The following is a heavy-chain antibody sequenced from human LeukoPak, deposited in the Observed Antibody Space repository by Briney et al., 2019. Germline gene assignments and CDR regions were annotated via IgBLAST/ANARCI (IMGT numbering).Heavy chain of an antibody. Sequence: SVKVSCKASGGTFSSYAISWVRQAPGQGLEWMGGIIPIFGTANYAQKFQGRVTITTDESTSTAYMELSSLRSEDTAVYYCACSSSWLIGGNWFDPWGQGTLVTVSS. CDR1: GGTFSSYA. CDR2: IIPIFGTA. CDR3: ACSSSWLIGGNWFDP. V-gene: IGHV1-69*05. D-gene: IGHD6-13*01. J-gene: IGHJ5*02.